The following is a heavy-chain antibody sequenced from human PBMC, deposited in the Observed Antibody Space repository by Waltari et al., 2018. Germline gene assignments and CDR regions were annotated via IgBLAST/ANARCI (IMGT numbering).Heavy chain of an antibody. CDR2: INHSGST. CDR1: GGSFSGYY. V-gene: IGHV4-34*01. D-gene: IGHD1-26*01. Sequence: QVQLQQWGAGLLKPSETLSLTCAVYGGSFSGYYWSWIRQPPGKGLEWIGEINHSGSTNYNPSLKSRVTISVDTSKNQFSLKLSSVTAADTAVYYCARAWEGAFLSGSYLDYWGQGTLVTVSS. CDR3: ARAWEGAFLSGSYLDY. J-gene: IGHJ4*02.